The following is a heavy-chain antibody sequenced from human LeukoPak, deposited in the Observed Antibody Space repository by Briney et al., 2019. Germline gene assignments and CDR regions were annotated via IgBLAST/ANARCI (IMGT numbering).Heavy chain of an antibody. D-gene: IGHD3-22*01. Sequence: HTGGSLRLSCAASGFTFSSYAMHWVRQAPGKGLEWVAVISYDGSNKYYADSVKGRFTISRDNSKNTLYLQMNSLRAEDTAVYYCARVSGVVSRYYYDSSGYYYFDYWGQGTLVTVSS. CDR2: ISYDGSNK. J-gene: IGHJ4*02. CDR1: GFTFSSYA. CDR3: ARVSGVVSRYYYDSSGYYYFDY. V-gene: IGHV3-30*14.